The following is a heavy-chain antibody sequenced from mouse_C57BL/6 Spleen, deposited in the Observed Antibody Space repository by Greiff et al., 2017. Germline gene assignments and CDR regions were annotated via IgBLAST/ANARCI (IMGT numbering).Heavy chain of an antibody. J-gene: IGHJ3*01. D-gene: IGHD3-2*02. CDR3: ARRDSSGYVWFAY. Sequence: QVQLQQSGAELVKPGASVKMSCKASGYSFTTYPIGWMKQNHGKSLEWIGNFHPYNDDTKYNEKFKGKATLTVEKSSSTVYLELSRLTSDDSAVYYCARRDSSGYVWFAYWGQGTLVTVSA. CDR2: FHPYNDDT. CDR1: GYSFTTYP. V-gene: IGHV1-47*01.